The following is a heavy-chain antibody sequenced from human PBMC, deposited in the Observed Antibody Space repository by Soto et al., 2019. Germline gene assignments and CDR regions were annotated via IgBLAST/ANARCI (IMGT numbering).Heavy chain of an antibody. V-gene: IGHV3-33*01. CDR1: GFTFSGQA. CDR3: ARDGQSLAPYALDV. Sequence: QVQVVESGGGVVQPGRSLRLSCTASGFTFSGQAMHWVRQPPAKGLEWGAQIWYDGSNKYYADSVKGRFTISRDNSKNTLYVQMDSLRVEDTAVYYCARDGQSLAPYALDVWGQGTSVTVSS. D-gene: IGHD6-19*01. J-gene: IGHJ6*02. CDR2: IWYDGSNK.